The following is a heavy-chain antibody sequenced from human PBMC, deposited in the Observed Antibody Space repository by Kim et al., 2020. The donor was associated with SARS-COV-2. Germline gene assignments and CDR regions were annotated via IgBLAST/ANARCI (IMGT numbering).Heavy chain of an antibody. Sequence: SPSFQGQVTISADKSISTAYLQWSSLKASDTAMYYCARLEKGNDPAAFDIWGQGTMVTVSS. V-gene: IGHV5-51*01. J-gene: IGHJ3*02. D-gene: IGHD1-1*01. CDR3: ARLEKGNDPAAFDI.